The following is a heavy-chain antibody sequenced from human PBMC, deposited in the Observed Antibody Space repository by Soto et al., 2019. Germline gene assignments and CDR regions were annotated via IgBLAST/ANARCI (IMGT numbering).Heavy chain of an antibody. V-gene: IGHV3-21*01. CDR2: ISSRSTYI. CDR1: GFTFNTYS. D-gene: IGHD6-25*01. CDR3: ARESRGYSSAFDS. Sequence: RGSLILSCAASGFTFNTYSMNWVRRAPGKGLEWLSLISSRSTYIYYADSVRGRFTISRDNAKNSLHLQMNSLRAEDTAVYYCARESRGYSSAFDSWGQGTLVTVSS. J-gene: IGHJ4*02.